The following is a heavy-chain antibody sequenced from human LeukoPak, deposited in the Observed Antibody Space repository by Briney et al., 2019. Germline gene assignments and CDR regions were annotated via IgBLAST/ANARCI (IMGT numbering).Heavy chain of an antibody. CDR3: ARDLGDYSLDY. CDR1: GGSISSGSDY. J-gene: IGHJ4*02. CDR2: IYTSGST. Sequence: PSQTLSLTCTVSGGSISSGSDYWSWIRQPAGKGLEWIGRIYTSGSTNYNPSLKSRVTISVDTSKNQSSLKLSSVTAADTAVYYCARDLGDYSLDYWGEGTLVTVSS. D-gene: IGHD2-15*01. V-gene: IGHV4-61*02.